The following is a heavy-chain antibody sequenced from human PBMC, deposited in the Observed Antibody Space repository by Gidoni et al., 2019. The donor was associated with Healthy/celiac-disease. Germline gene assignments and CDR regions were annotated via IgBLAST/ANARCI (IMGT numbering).Heavy chain of an antibody. Sequence: EVQLVESGGGLVQPGGSLSLPCSASGFTFRSYAMHWVRQAPGKGLEYVSAISSNGGSTYYADSVKGRFTISRDNSKNTLYLQMSSLRAEDTAVYYCVKAYPYSSGNYFQHWGQGTLVTVSS. D-gene: IGHD6-19*01. CDR1: GFTFRSYA. CDR2: ISSNGGST. V-gene: IGHV3-64D*08. J-gene: IGHJ1*01. CDR3: VKAYPYSSGNYFQH.